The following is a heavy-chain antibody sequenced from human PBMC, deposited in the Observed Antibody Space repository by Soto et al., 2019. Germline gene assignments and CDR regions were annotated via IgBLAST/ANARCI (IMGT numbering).Heavy chain of an antibody. CDR3: ARGPANGDYVLGYYYYYGMDV. V-gene: IGHV1-69*12. D-gene: IGHD4-17*01. J-gene: IGHJ6*02. CDR2: IIPIFGTA. CDR1: GGTFSSYA. Sequence: QVQLVQSGAEVKKPGSSVKVSCKASGGTFSSYAISWVRQAPGQGLEWMGGIIPIFGTAHYAQKFQGRVTITADEPTSTAYMELSSLRSEDTAVYYCARGPANGDYVLGYYYYYGMDVWGQGTTVTVSS.